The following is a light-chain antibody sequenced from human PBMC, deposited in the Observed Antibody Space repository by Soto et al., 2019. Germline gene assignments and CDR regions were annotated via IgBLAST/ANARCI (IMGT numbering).Light chain of an antibody. Sequence: QSVLTQPPSVSGAPGQRVTISCTVSSSNIGAGYDVHWYQQLPGTAHKLLIYGNSNRPSGVPDRFSGSKSGTSASLAITGLQAEDEADYYCQSYDSSLSGWVFGGGTKLTVL. CDR3: QSYDSSLSGWV. V-gene: IGLV1-40*01. J-gene: IGLJ3*02. CDR1: SSNIGAGYD. CDR2: GNS.